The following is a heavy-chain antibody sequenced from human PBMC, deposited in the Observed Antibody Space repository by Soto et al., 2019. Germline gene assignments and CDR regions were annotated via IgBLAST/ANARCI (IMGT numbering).Heavy chain of an antibody. CDR3: ARATFLDGAGRYVSLVWFDP. CDR1: GGSISSGDYY. Sequence: SETLSLTCTVSGGSISSGDYYWSWIRQPPGKGLEWIGYIYYSGSTYYNPSLKSRVTISVDTSKNQFSLELSSVTAADTAVYYCARATFLDGAGRYVSLVWFDPWGQGNLVTLSS. D-gene: IGHD3-10*01. V-gene: IGHV4-30-4*01. CDR2: IYYSGST. J-gene: IGHJ5*02.